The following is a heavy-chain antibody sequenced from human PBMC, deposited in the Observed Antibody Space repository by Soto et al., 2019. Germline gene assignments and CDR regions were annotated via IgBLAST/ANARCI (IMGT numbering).Heavy chain of an antibody. CDR3: AGGYGQQLAHFDY. Sequence: GGSLRLSCAASGFTFSSYWMSWVRQAPGKGLEWVANIKQDGSEKYYVDSVKGRFTISRDNAKNSLYLQMNSLRAEDTAVYYCAGGYGQQLAHFDYWGQGTLVTVSS. J-gene: IGHJ4*02. CDR2: IKQDGSEK. CDR1: GFTFSSYW. D-gene: IGHD6-13*01. V-gene: IGHV3-7*01.